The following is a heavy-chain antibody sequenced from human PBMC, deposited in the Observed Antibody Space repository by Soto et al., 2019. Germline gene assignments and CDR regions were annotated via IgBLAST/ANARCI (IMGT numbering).Heavy chain of an antibody. CDR2: IIPIFGTA. CDR1: GGTFSSYA. D-gene: IGHD1-26*01. J-gene: IGHJ2*01. Sequence: QVQLVQSGAEVKKPGSSVKVSCKASGGTFSSYAISWVRQAPGQGLEWMGGIIPIFGTANYAQKFQGRVTITXXEXTXXAYMELSSLRSEDTAVYYCAKTGATTLPSYWYFDLWGRGTLVTVSS. V-gene: IGHV1-69*05. CDR3: AKTGATTLPSYWYFDL.